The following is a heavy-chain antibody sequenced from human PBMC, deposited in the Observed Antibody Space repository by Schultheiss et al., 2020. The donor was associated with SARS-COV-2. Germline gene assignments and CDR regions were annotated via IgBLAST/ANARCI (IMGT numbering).Heavy chain of an antibody. CDR1: GYTFTGYY. CDR2: INPNSGGT. CDR3: ARLGYCSSTSCYMEGYYYYYMDV. Sequence: ASVKVSCKASGYTFTGYYMHWVRQAPGQGLEWMGWINPNSGGTNYAQKFQGRVTMTTDTSTSTAYMELRSLRSDDTAVYYCARLGYCSSTSCYMEGYYYYYMDVWGKGTTVTVSS. D-gene: IGHD2-2*02. V-gene: IGHV1-2*02. J-gene: IGHJ6*03.